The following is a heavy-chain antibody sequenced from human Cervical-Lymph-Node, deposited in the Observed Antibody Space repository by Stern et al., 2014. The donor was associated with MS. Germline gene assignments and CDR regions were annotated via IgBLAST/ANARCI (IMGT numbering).Heavy chain of an antibody. D-gene: IGHD3-22*01. J-gene: IGHJ3*02. CDR3: AIGLYYYGSSGSMGYDALDI. CDR2: IMPIFGTS. CDR1: GGTLSRFA. Sequence: QMQLVQSGAEVKKPGSSVKVACQASGGTLSRFAFSWVRQAPGQGLEWMGGIMPIFGTSDYAQNFQGRVTITADESTSTAYMELSSLRSEDTAVYYCAIGLYYYGSSGSMGYDALDIWGQGTMVTVSS. V-gene: IGHV1-69*01.